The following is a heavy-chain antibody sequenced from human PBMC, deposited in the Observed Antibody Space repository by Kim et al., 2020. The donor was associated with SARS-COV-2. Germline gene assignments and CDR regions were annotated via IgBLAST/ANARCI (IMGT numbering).Heavy chain of an antibody. D-gene: IGHD2-2*01. CDR1: GFTFSSYA. J-gene: IGHJ4*02. CDR2: ISGSGGST. CDR3: AKDHLCSSTSCHFDY. Sequence: GGSLRLSCAASGFTFSSYAMSWVRQAPGKGLEWVSAISGSGGSTYYADSVKGRFTISRDNSKNTLYLQMNSLRAEDTAVYYCAKDHLCSSTSCHFDYWGQGTLVTVSS. V-gene: IGHV3-23*01.